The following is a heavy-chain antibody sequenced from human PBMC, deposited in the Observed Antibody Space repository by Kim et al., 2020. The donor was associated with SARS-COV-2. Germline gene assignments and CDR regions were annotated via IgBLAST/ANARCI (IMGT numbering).Heavy chain of an antibody. V-gene: IGHV3-49*04. CDR3: TSPRGYYDSSPS. CDR2: IRSKAYGGTT. D-gene: IGHD3-22*01. CDR1: GFTFGDYA. Sequence: GGSLRLSCTASGFTFGDYAMSWVRQAPGKGLEWVGFIRSKAYGGTTEYAASVKGRFTISRDDSKSIAYLQMNSLKTEDTAVYYCTSPRGYYDSSPSWGQGTLVTVSS. J-gene: IGHJ4*02.